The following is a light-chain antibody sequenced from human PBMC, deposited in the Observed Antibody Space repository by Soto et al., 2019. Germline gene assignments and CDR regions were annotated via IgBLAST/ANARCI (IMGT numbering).Light chain of an antibody. Sequence: EIVLTQSPGTLSLSPGERATLSCRASQSVNSNYLAWYQQKPGQAPRLLIYGASSRATGIPDRFSGSGSGTDFTLTFSRLEPEDFAVYYCQQYGSSRTFGQGTKGDIK. CDR3: QQYGSSRT. J-gene: IGKJ1*01. CDR1: QSVNSNY. V-gene: IGKV3-20*01. CDR2: GAS.